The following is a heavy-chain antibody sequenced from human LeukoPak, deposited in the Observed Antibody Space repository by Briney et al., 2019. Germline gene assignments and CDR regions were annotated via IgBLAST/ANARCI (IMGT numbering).Heavy chain of an antibody. Sequence: GGSLRLSCAASGFTFSDYYMSWIRQAPGKGLEWVSYSSSGGRNIYYSDSVKGRFTISRDNAKSSLYLQMNSLTAEDTAVYYCFIVATNYWGQGTLVTVSS. J-gene: IGHJ4*02. D-gene: IGHD5-12*01. CDR2: SSSGGRNI. CDR3: FIVATNY. V-gene: IGHV3-11*04. CDR1: GFTFSDYY.